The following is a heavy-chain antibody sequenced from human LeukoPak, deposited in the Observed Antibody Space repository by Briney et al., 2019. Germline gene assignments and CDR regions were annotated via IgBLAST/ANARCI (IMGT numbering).Heavy chain of an antibody. CDR1: GYTFTDYY. CDR2: IIPILGIA. J-gene: IGHJ6*02. V-gene: IGHV1-69*02. D-gene: IGHD6-13*01. CDR3: ARQLSAPDAAGYYGMDV. Sequence: SVKVSCKASGYTFTDYYIHWVRQAPGQGLEWMGRIIPILGIANYAQKFQGRVTITADKSTSTAYMELSSLRSEDTAVYYCARQLSAPDAAGYYGMDVWGQGTTVTVSS.